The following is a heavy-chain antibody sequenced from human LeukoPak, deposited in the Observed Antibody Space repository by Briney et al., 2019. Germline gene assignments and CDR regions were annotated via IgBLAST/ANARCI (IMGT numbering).Heavy chain of an antibody. J-gene: IGHJ6*03. CDR2: INPNSGGT. Sequence: ASVKVSCKASGYAFTGYYMHWVRQAPGQGLELMGWINPNSGGTNYAQKFQGRVTMTRDTSISTACMELSRLRSDDTAVYYCAREMGIGYCSSTSCHPDRSMDVWGKGTTVTVSS. CDR3: AREMGIGYCSSTSCHPDRSMDV. CDR1: GYAFTGYY. V-gene: IGHV1-2*02. D-gene: IGHD2-2*01.